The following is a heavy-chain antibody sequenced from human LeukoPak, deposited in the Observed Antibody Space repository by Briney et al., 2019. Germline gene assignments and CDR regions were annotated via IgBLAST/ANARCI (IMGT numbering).Heavy chain of an antibody. J-gene: IGHJ4*02. CDR1: GGSFSGYY. D-gene: IGHD6-13*01. V-gene: IGHV4-34*01. CDR3: ARGLFSGYSSSWYYFDY. CDR2: INHSGST. Sequence: SETLSLTCAVYGGSFSGYYWSWIRQPPGKGLEWIGEINHSGSTNYNPSLKSRVTISVDTSKNQFSLKLSSVTAADTAVYYCARGLFSGYSSSWYYFDYWGQGTLVTVSS.